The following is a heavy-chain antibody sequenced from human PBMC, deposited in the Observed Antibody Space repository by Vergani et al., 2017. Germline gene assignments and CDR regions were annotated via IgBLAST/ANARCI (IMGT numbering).Heavy chain of an antibody. CDR2: IIPIFGTA. CDR1: GGTFSSYA. D-gene: IGHD2-2*01. CDR3: ARAAYCSXTSCRSLYYYYMDV. Sequence: QVQLVQSGAEVKKPGSSVKVSCKASGGTFSSYAISWVRQAPGQGLEWMGGIIPIFGTANYAQKFQGRVTITADESTSTAYMELSSLRSEDTAVYYCARAAYCSXTSCRSLYYYYMDVWGKGTTVTVSS. V-gene: IGHV1-69*01. J-gene: IGHJ6*03.